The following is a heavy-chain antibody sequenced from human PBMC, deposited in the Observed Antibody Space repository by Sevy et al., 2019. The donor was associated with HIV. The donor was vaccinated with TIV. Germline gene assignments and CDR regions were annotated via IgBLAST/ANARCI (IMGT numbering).Heavy chain of an antibody. D-gene: IGHD5-18*01. CDR3: VKDKRTAMVNGLDY. CDR2: IGWNSGFV. V-gene: IGHV3-9*01. Sequence: GGSLRLSCAASGFTFDDYALHWVRQAPGKGLEWVSGIGWNSGFVGYADSVKGRFTISRDNAKNSLYLQMNSMRAEDTALYYCVKDKRTAMVNGLDYWGQGTLVTVSS. J-gene: IGHJ4*02. CDR1: GFTFDDYA.